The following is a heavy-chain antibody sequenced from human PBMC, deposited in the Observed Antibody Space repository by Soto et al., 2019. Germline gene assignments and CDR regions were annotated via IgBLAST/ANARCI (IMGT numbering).Heavy chain of an antibody. V-gene: IGHV1-18*01. D-gene: IGHD7-27*01. J-gene: IGHJ6*02. CDR1: GYTFTSYG. CDR3: ARDVTGIYYYYGMDV. CDR2: ISAYSGNT. Sequence: ASVKVSCKASGYTFTSYGISWVRQAPGQGLEWMGWISAYSGNTNYAQKLQGRVTMTTDTSTSTAYMELRSLRSDDTAVYYCARDVTGIYYYYGMDVWGQGTTVTVSS.